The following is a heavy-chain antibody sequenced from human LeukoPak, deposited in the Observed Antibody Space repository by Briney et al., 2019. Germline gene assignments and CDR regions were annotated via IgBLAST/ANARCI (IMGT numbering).Heavy chain of an antibody. CDR3: AREIRESYSFWSGDFRTHYYYYMDV. Sequence: HAGGSLRLSCAASGFIFSTYSMNWVRQAPGRGLEWVSYMSTSDGFKHYADSVKGRFTISRDNAKNSLYLQMNSLRAEDTAVYYCAREIRESYSFWSGDFRTHYYYYMDVWGKGTTVTVSS. CDR1: GFIFSTYS. CDR2: MSTSDGFK. J-gene: IGHJ6*03. V-gene: IGHV3-48*04. D-gene: IGHD3-3*01.